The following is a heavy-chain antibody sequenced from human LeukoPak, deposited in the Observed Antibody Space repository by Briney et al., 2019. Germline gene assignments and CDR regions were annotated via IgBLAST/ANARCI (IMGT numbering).Heavy chain of an antibody. CDR2: MNPNSGHT. CDR3: ARTHYYDSSGYYYSLFDY. J-gene: IGHJ4*02. CDR1: GYTFTSYD. D-gene: IGHD3-22*01. V-gene: IGHV1-8*01. Sequence: ASVKVSCKASGYTFTSYDINWVRQATGQGLEWMGWMNPNSGHTGYAQKFQGRVTMTRNTSITTAYMELSSLRSEDTAVYYCARTHYYDSSGYYYSLFDYWGQGTLVTVSS.